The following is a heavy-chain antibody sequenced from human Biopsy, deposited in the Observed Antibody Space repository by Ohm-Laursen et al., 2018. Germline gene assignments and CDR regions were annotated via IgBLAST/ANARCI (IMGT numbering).Heavy chain of an antibody. CDR1: GFTFNVYS. Sequence: GSLRLSCTASGFTFNVYSIVWVRQAPGKGLEWVSSITSRTSSTYYADSMKGRVTISRDNAKNSLYLQMHSLRAEDTAVYYCARDTRWSPYSMDVWGQGTTVTVSS. D-gene: IGHD4-23*01. J-gene: IGHJ6*02. CDR3: ARDTRWSPYSMDV. V-gene: IGHV3-21*04. CDR2: ITSRTSST.